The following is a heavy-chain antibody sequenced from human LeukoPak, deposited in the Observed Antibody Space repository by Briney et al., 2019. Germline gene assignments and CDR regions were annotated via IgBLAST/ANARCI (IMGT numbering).Heavy chain of an antibody. D-gene: IGHD6-19*01. CDR3: ARRTGAAPGEFFLH. CDR2: IYSSGST. J-gene: IGHJ1*01. CDR1: GFIVSSSY. V-gene: IGHV3-53*01. Sequence: GGSLRLSCAGSGFIVSSSYTSWVRQAPGKGLEWVSAIYSSGSTDYADSVRGRFTIARDTSKNMVYLQMNSLRAEDTAIYYCARRTGAAPGEFFLHWGQGTLVTVSS.